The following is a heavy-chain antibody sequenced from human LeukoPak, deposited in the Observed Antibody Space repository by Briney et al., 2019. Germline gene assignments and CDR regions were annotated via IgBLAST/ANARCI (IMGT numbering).Heavy chain of an antibody. J-gene: IGHJ4*02. CDR3: ARLTYYDTI. D-gene: IGHD3-9*01. Sequence: PGGSLRLSCAASGFTFSSYGMHWVSQAPGKGLEWVANIKQDGSEKYYVDSVKGRFTISRDNAKNSLYLQMNSLRAEDTAVYYCARLTYYDTIWGQGTLVTVSS. CDR1: GFTFSSYG. CDR2: IKQDGSEK. V-gene: IGHV3-7*01.